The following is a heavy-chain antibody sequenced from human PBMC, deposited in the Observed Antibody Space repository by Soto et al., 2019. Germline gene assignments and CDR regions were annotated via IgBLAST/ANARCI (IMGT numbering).Heavy chain of an antibody. D-gene: IGHD3-3*01. J-gene: IGHJ5*02. Sequence: ASVKVSCKASGYTFTSYDINWVRQATGQGLEWMGWMNPNSGNTGYAQKFQGRVTMTRNTSISTAYMELSSLRSEDTAVYYCARVGITFFPNWFDPWGQGTLVTAPQ. CDR3: ARVGITFFPNWFDP. CDR2: MNPNSGNT. V-gene: IGHV1-8*01. CDR1: GYTFTSYD.